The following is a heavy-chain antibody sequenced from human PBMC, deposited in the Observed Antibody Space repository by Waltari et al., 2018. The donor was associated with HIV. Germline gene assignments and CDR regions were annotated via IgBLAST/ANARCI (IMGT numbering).Heavy chain of an antibody. J-gene: IGHJ4*02. Sequence: QVQLQESGPGLVKPSQTLSPTCTVSGGSISSGSYYWSWIRQPAGKGLEWIGRIYTSGSTNYNPSLKSRVTISVDTSKNQFSLKLSSVTAADTAVYYCARYSSSWSREGHYFDYWGQGTLVTVSS. V-gene: IGHV4-61*02. CDR2: IYTSGST. CDR3: ARYSSSWSREGHYFDY. D-gene: IGHD6-13*01. CDR1: GGSISSGSYY.